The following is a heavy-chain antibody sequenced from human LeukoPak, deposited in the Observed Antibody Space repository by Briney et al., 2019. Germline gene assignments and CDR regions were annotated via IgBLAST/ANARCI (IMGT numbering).Heavy chain of an antibody. CDR1: GGTFSSYA. D-gene: IGHD2-2*02. CDR2: IIPIFGTA. Sequence: ASVKVSCKASGGTFSSYAISWVRQAPGQGLEWMGGIIPIFGTANYAQKFQGRVTITTDESTSTAYMELSSLRSEDTAVYYCARTDCRRTSCYKGAYYFDYWGQGTLLTVSS. J-gene: IGHJ4*02. CDR3: ARTDCRRTSCYKGAYYFDY. V-gene: IGHV1-69*05.